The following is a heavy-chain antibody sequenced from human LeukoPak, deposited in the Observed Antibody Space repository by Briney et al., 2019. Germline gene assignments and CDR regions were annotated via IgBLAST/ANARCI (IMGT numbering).Heavy chain of an antibody. CDR3: ASYSNYLY. Sequence: SETLSLTCAVSGFSISSGYYWGWIRQPPGKGLEWIGIFYHSGSTYYNPSLKSRVTISVDTSKNQFSLKLTSVTAADTAVYYCASYSNYLYWGQGTLVTVSS. J-gene: IGHJ4*02. CDR1: GFSISSGYY. CDR2: FYHSGST. D-gene: IGHD4-11*01. V-gene: IGHV4-38-2*01.